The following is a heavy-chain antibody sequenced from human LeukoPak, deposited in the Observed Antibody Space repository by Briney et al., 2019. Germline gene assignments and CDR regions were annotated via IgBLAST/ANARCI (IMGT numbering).Heavy chain of an antibody. CDR2: ISGSADFT. V-gene: IGHV3-23*01. CDR3: ARDCDYGDPSGMPCY. CDR1: GLTVGKYA. D-gene: IGHD4-17*01. Sequence: GGSLRRSCAASGLTVGKYARNWVRQGPGKKIKWVSGISGSADFTYHADSVKGRFTISRDNSQNTLYLQMHSLRAEDTATYYCARDCDYGDPSGMPCYWGQGTLVTVSS. J-gene: IGHJ4*02.